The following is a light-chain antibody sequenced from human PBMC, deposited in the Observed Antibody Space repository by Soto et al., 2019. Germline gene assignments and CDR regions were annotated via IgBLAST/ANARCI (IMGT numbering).Light chain of an antibody. CDR1: ESVRDE. CDR3: QQRLSWPIT. Sequence: EIVLTQSPATLSSSPGERATLSCRASESVRDELGWYQQKPGQAPRLLIFDSSNRATGIPARFSGSGYGTDFTLSISSLEPEDFAVYYCQQRLSWPITFGQGTRLEIK. CDR2: DSS. V-gene: IGKV3-11*01. J-gene: IGKJ5*01.